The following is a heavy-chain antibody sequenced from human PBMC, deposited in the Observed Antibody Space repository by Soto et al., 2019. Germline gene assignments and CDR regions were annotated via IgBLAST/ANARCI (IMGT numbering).Heavy chain of an antibody. CDR3: ARESLPWAGLHYYYYGMDV. V-gene: IGHV3-64*01. CDR2: VSNNGGST. D-gene: IGHD1-26*01. J-gene: IGHJ6*01. Sequence: EVLLVESGGGLVQPGGSLRLSCAASGFTFSSYAMHWVRQAPGKGLEFISSVSNNGGSTFYANSVKGRFTISRDNSKNTLYLQMGSLRAEDMAVYYCARESLPWAGLHYYYYGMDVW. CDR1: GFTFSSYA.